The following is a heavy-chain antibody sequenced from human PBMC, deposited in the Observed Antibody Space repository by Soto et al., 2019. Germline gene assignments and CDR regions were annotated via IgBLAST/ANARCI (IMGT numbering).Heavy chain of an antibody. CDR1: GGSIPSYH. V-gene: IGHV4-59*12. CDR2: TSYTGHT. CDR3: AGKGWDYYGSGSYYRSPPLKYYYGMDV. J-gene: IGHJ6*02. D-gene: IGHD3-10*01. Sequence: PSETLSPTCIVPGGSIPSYHWSWIRQFPGKGLEWIAYTSYTGHTNYNPSLKSRVTISVDTPKNQFSLKLSSVAAADTAVYYCAGKGWDYYGSGSYYRSPPLKYYYGMDVWGQGTTVTVSS.